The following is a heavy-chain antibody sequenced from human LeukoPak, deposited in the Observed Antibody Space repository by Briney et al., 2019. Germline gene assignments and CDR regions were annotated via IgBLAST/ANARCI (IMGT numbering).Heavy chain of an antibody. D-gene: IGHD2/OR15-2a*01. CDR1: GGSFSSNY. J-gene: IGHJ6*02. CDR3: ARNRGRQRLDYYYGMDV. V-gene: IGHV4-34*01. Sequence: SETLSLTCAVSGGSFSSNYWSWIRQPPGKGLEWIGEIDHSGRTTYSPSLKNRVTISGDTSKNHFSLNLSSVTAADTAVYYCARNRGRQRLDYYYGMDVWGQGTTVTVSS. CDR2: IDHSGRT.